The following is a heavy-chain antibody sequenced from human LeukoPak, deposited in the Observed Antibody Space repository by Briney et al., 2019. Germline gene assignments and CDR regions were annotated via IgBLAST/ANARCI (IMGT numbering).Heavy chain of an antibody. J-gene: IGHJ5*02. Sequence: SETLSLTCTVSGYSISSGYYWGWIRQPPGKGLEWIGSIYHSGSTYYNPSLKSRVTISVDTSKNQFSLKLSSVTAADTAVYYCAREFQRRVDPWGQGTLVTVSS. CDR2: IYHSGST. CDR3: AREFQRRVDP. CDR1: GYSISSGYY. V-gene: IGHV4-38-2*02.